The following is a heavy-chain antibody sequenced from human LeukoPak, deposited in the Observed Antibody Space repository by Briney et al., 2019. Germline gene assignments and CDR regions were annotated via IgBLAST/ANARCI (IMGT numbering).Heavy chain of an antibody. CDR2: IYYSGST. V-gene: IGHV4-59*01. CDR1: VGSISSYY. D-gene: IGHD6-13*01. J-gene: IGHJ4*02. Sequence: SETLSLTCTVSVGSISSYYWSWIRQPPGKGLEWIGYIYYSGSTNYNPSLKSRVTLSVDTSKNQFSLKLSSVTAADTAVYYCASSIAAAGMTLDFDYWGQGTLVTVSS. CDR3: ASSIAAAGMTLDFDY.